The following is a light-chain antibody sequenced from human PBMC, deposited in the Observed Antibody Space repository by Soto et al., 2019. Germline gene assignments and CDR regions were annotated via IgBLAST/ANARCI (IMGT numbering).Light chain of an antibody. Sequence: EVVLTQFPGTLSLSPGERATLSCRASQTITGTYLAWYQQKPGQAPRLLISDASNRATGIPARFSGSGSGTDFTLTISSLEPEDFAVYYCQHRSVWPAFGQGTRLEIK. CDR1: QTITGTY. V-gene: IGKV3-11*01. CDR2: DAS. CDR3: QHRSVWPA. J-gene: IGKJ5*01.